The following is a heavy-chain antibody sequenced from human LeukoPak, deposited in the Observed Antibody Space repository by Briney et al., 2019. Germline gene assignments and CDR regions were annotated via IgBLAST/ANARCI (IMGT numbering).Heavy chain of an antibody. CDR3: AKDLHDRSIGLGFGDY. CDR1: GFTFSSYG. J-gene: IGHJ4*02. V-gene: IGHV3-30*18. CDR2: ISYDGSNK. D-gene: IGHD6-19*01. Sequence: GRSLRLSCAASGFTFSSYGMHWVRQAPGKGLEWVAVISYDGSNKYYADSVKGRFTISRDNSKNTLYLQMNSLRAEDTAVYYCAKDLHDRSIGLGFGDYWGQGTLVTVSS.